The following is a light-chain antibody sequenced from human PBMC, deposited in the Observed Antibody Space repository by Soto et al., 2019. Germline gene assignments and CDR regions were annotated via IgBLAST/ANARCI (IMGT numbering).Light chain of an antibody. CDR1: QTISSW. CDR2: KAS. J-gene: IGKJ1*01. V-gene: IGKV1-5*03. Sequence: DIQMTQSPSAVSGSVGDRVTITCRASQTISSWLAWYQQKPGKAPKLLIYKASTLKSGVPPRFSGSGSGTEFTLTISSLQPDDFATYYCQQYDSFSVTFGQGTKVDIK. CDR3: QQYDSFSVT.